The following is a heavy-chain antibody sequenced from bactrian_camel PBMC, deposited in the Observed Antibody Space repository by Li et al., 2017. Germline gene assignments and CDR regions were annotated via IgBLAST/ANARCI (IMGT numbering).Heavy chain of an antibody. V-gene: IGHV3S55*01. Sequence: VQLVESGGGSVRPGGSLRLSCTASGISWDDVDADWYRQAPGNECELVATISPWGTTHFAESVKGRFSISQHNENTVYLQMNSLKSEDTALYYCVTSPTQFPITTRPMTSKGTQVTVS. CDR2: ISPWGTT. J-gene: IGHJ4*01. CDR1: GISWDDVD. D-gene: IGHD4*01.